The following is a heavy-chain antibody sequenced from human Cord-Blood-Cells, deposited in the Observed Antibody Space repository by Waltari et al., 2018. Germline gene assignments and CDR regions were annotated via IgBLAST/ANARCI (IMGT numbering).Heavy chain of an antibody. CDR3: STGENYVDY. D-gene: IGHD7-27*01. CDR2: IYYDGSNN. V-gene: IGHV3-30*03. Sequence: QVQLVESGGGVVQPGRSLRLSCAASGFTFSSYGMHWVRQAPGKRLAWVAVIYYDGSNNYNADAGKGRFTISRDNSKNTLYLQMNSLRAEDTAVYYFSTGENYVDYWGQGTLVTVSS. CDR1: GFTFSSYG. J-gene: IGHJ4*02.